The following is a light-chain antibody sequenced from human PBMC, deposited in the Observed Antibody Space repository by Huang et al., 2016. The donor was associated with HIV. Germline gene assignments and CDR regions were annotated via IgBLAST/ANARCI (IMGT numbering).Light chain of an antibody. J-gene: IGKJ4*01. V-gene: IGKV1D-13*01. Sequence: AVQLTQSPSSLSASVGDRVTITCRASQGINNALAWYQQKPGKAPKLLLYDASTLQSWVPSRFSCSGSGTDFTLTISSLQSEDFAIYYCQEFNNFFLTFGGGTKVEIK. CDR2: DAS. CDR1: QGINNA. CDR3: QEFNNFFLT.